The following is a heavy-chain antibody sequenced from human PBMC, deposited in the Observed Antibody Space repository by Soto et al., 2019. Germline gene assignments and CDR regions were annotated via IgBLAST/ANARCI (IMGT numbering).Heavy chain of an antibody. CDR2: IYYSGST. Sequence: SETLSLTCTVSGGSISSYYWSWIRQPPGKGLEWIGNIYYSGSTNYNPSLKSRVTISVDTYKNQISLNLSSVTAADTAVYYCARHVHNRGFEYYFDSWGQGTLVTVSS. J-gene: IGHJ4*02. CDR1: GGSISSYY. D-gene: IGHD1-1*01. V-gene: IGHV4-59*01. CDR3: ARHVHNRGFEYYFDS.